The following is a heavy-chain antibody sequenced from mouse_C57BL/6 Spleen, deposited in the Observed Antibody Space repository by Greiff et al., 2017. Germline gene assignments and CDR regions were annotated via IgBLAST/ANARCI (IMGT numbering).Heavy chain of an antibody. CDR2: ISSGGSYT. J-gene: IGHJ2*01. D-gene: IGHD2-3*01. V-gene: IGHV5-6*01. CDR1: GFTFSSYG. Sequence: EVHLVESGGDLVKPGGSLKLSCAASGFTFSSYGMSWVRQTPDKRLEWVATISSGGSYTYYPDSVKGRFTISRDNAKNTLYLQMSSLKSEDTAMYYCAGDGYYGVDYWGQGTTLTVSS. CDR3: AGDGYYGVDY.